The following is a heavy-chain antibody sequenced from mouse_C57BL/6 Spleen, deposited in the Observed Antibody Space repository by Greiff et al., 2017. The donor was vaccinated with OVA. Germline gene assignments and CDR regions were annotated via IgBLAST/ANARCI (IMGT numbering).Heavy chain of an antibody. J-gene: IGHJ4*01. CDR2: ISYNGSN. V-gene: IGHV3-6*01. D-gene: IGHD2-2*01. Sequence: EVQPVESGPGLVKPSQSLSLTCSVTGYSITSCYFWNWIRQFPGNKLEWMGYISYNGSNNYNPSLKNRTSITLDTSKNPFFLKLNSVTTEDTATYYGARPGYDGDAMDYWGQGTSVTVSS. CDR3: ARPGYDGDAMDY. CDR1: GYSITSCYF.